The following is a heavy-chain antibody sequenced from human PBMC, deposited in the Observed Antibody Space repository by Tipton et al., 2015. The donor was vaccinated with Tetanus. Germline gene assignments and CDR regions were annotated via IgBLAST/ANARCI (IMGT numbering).Heavy chain of an antibody. J-gene: IGHJ4*02. CDR2: ISGTGTTV. Sequence: SLRLSCAASGFTFSSYNMNWVRQAPGKGLEWVSHISGTGTTVDYADSVKGRFTISRDNAKSSFYLQMNSLRAEDTAVYFCASGSALDYWGPGTLVTVSS. D-gene: IGHD6-25*01. CDR3: ASGSALDY. V-gene: IGHV3-48*03. CDR1: GFTFSSYN.